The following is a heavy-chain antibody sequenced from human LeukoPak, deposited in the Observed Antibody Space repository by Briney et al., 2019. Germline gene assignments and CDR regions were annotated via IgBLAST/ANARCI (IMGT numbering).Heavy chain of an antibody. CDR2: GYYSGTT. J-gene: IGHJ4*02. V-gene: IGHV4-38-2*01. Sequence: SETLSLTCAVSGYSINSGHYWGWIRQPPGKGLEWIGSGYYSGTTHYNPSLKSRVSISVDTSKNQFALKLSSVTAADTAVYFCARGRGFLDYWGQGTLVTVSS. D-gene: IGHD3-10*01. CDR1: GYSINSGHY. CDR3: ARGRGFLDY.